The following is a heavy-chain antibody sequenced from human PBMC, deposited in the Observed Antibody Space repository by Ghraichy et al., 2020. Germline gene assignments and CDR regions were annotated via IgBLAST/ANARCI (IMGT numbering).Heavy chain of an antibody. CDR3: ATGRQWLRWFDP. CDR2: FDPEDGET. D-gene: IGHD6-19*01. Sequence: ASVKVSCKVSGYTLTELSMHWVRQAPGKGLEWMGGFDPEDGETIYAQKFQGRVTMTEDTSTDTAYLELSSLRSEDTAVYYCATGRQWLRWFDPWGQGTLVTVSS. J-gene: IGHJ5*02. V-gene: IGHV1-24*01. CDR1: GYTLTELS.